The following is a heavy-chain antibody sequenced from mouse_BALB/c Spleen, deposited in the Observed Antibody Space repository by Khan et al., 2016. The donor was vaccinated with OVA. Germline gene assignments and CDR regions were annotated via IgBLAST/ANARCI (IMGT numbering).Heavy chain of an antibody. CDR2: ISYSGNT. Sequence: VQLQQSGPGLVKPSQSLSLTCTVTGYSITSDYAWNWIRQFPGNKLEWMGYISYSGNTSYNPSLKSRISITRDTSKNKFFLELNSVTSEDTATYYCAIQNYDGYAMDYWGQGTSVTVSS. D-gene: IGHD2-3*01. V-gene: IGHV3-2*02. CDR1: GYSITSDYA. CDR3: AIQNYDGYAMDY. J-gene: IGHJ4*01.